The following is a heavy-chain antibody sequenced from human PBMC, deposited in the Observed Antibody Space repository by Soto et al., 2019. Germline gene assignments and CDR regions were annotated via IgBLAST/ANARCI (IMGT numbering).Heavy chain of an antibody. D-gene: IGHD3-10*01. CDR2: IYHSGNT. Sequence: QVHLQESGPDLVRPSETLSLTCSFFGGSISSDNWWSWVRQTPGKGLEWIGEIYHSGNTNYNPSLKSRVTISVDKSKNQLSLKVTSVTAADTALYYCARLIASSKLRGVVINWGQGTLVTVSS. V-gene: IGHV4-4*02. CDR3: ARLIASSKLRGVVIN. J-gene: IGHJ4*02. CDR1: GGSISSDNW.